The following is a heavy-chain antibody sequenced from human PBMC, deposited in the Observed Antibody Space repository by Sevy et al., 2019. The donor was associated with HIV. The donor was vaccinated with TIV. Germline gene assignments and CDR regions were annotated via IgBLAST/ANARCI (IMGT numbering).Heavy chain of an antibody. J-gene: IGHJ4*02. Sequence: GGSLRLSCAASGFTFSSYSMNWVRQAPGKGLEWVSSISSSSSYIYYADSVKGRFTISRDNAKNSLYLQMNSLRAEDTAVYYCARDRHCSSTSCYVPDAYDYWGQGTPVTVSS. V-gene: IGHV3-21*01. D-gene: IGHD2-2*01. CDR3: ARDRHCSSTSCYVPDAYDY. CDR2: ISSSSSYI. CDR1: GFTFSSYS.